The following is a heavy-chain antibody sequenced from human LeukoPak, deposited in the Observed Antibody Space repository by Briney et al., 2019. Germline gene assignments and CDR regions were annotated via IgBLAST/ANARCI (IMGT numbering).Heavy chain of an antibody. D-gene: IGHD3-10*01. CDR3: ARDRSMVRGVMDV. V-gene: IGHV3-30*04. CDR2: ISYDGSNK. J-gene: IGHJ6*02. Sequence: GGSLRLSCAASGSTFSSYAMHWVRQAPGKGLEWVAVISYDGSNKYYADSVKGRFTISRDNSKSTLYLQMNSLRAEDTAVYYCARDRSMVRGVMDVWGQGTTVTVSS. CDR1: GSTFSSYA.